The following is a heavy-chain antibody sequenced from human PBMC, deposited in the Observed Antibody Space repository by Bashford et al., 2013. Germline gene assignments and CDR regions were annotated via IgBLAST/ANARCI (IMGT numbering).Heavy chain of an antibody. CDR3: ARDMTIFGVVGGMDV. D-gene: IGHD3-3*01. V-gene: IGHV3-33*01. J-gene: IGHJ6*02. CDR2: IWYDGNTK. Sequence: VRQAPGKGLEWVAIIWYDGNTKFYADSVKGRFTISRDNSKNTLYLQMNSLRAEDTAVYYCARDMTIFGVVGGMDVVGPRDHGHRLL.